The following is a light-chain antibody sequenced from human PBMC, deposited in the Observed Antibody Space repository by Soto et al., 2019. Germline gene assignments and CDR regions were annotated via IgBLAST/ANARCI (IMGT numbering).Light chain of an antibody. CDR3: LQDYSFPYT. Sequence: DIQMTQSPSTLSASVGDRVTITCRASQSISSWLAWYQQKPGKAPKLLIYDASSLESGVPSRFSGSGSGTEFTLTISSLQPDDFATYYCLQDYSFPYTFGQGTNVEIK. CDR1: QSISSW. CDR2: DAS. V-gene: IGKV1-5*01. J-gene: IGKJ2*01.